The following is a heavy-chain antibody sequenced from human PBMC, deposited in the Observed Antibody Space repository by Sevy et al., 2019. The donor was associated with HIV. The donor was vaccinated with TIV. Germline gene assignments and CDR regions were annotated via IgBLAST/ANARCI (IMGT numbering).Heavy chain of an antibody. CDR1: GFTFGDYS. D-gene: IGHD3-22*01. CDR2: FRSKASGGAT. Sequence: GGSLRLSCTGSGFTFGDYSMSWFHQAPGKGLEWVGFFRSKASGGATEYAASVKGRFTISRDDSKSVAYLQMNSLKTEDTAMYYCARYIAVVINIDYWGQGTLVTVSS. CDR3: ARYIAVVINIDY. V-gene: IGHV3-49*03. J-gene: IGHJ4*02.